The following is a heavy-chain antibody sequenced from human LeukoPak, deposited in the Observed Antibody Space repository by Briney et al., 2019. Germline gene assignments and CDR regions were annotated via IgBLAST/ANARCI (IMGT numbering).Heavy chain of an antibody. V-gene: IGHV3-23*01. D-gene: IGHD2-2*03. CDR1: GFTFSSYV. Sequence: PGGSLRLSCVVSGFTFSSYVMSWVRQAPGKGLEWVSAISGSGGSTYYADSVKGRFTISRDNSKNTLYLQMNSLRDEDTAVYYCAKDSGWILFDDWGQGTLVTVSS. CDR3: AKDSGWILFDD. J-gene: IGHJ4*02. CDR2: ISGSGGST.